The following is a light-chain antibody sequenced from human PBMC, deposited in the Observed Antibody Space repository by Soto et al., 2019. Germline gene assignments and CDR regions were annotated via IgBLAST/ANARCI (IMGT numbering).Light chain of an antibody. CDR1: QSVTSN. V-gene: IGKV3-15*01. CDR3: QQYNTFLT. CDR2: GSS. Sequence: EIVMTQSPATLSVSPGERATLSCRASQSVTSNLAWYQQRPGQAPRLLIYGSSTRATGIPARFSGSGSGTDLTLTISSLQPDDSATYYCQQYNTFLTFGGGTKVDIK. J-gene: IGKJ4*01.